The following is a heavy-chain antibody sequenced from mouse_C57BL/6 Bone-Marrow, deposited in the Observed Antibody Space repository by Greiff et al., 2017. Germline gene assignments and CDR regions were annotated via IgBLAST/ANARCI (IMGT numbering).Heavy chain of an antibody. D-gene: IGHD2-5*01. CDR3: AYSNWFAY. CDR1: GYTFTSYD. J-gene: IGHJ3*01. CDR2: IYPRDGST. Sequence: QVQLQQSGPELVKPGASVKLSCKASGYTFTSYDINWVKQRPGPGLEWIGWIYPRDGSTKYNEKFKGKATLTVDTSSSTAYMELHSLTSGDSAVYFCAYSNWFAYWGQGTLVTVSA. V-gene: IGHV1-85*01.